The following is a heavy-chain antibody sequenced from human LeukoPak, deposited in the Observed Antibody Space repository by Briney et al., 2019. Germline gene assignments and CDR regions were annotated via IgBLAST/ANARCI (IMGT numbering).Heavy chain of an antibody. CDR2: ISSSSSYI. CDR1: GFTFSSYS. Sequence: NPGGSLTLSCAASGFTFSSYSMNWVRQAPGKGLEWVSSISSSSSYIYYADSVKGRFTISRDNAKNSLYLQMNSLRAEDTAVYYCASPAAMVAFDIWGQGTMVTVSS. CDR3: ASPAAMVAFDI. V-gene: IGHV3-21*01. D-gene: IGHD2-2*01. J-gene: IGHJ3*02.